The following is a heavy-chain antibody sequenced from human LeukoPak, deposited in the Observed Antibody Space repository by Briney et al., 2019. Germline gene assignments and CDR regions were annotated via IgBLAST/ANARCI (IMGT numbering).Heavy chain of an antibody. CDR1: GYSFTSYW. J-gene: IGHJ4*02. CDR3: ARRYCSGGSCYWSLDY. D-gene: IGHD2-15*01. V-gene: IGHV5-51*01. Sequence: EESLKISCKGSGYSFTSYWIGWVRQMPGKGLEWMGIIYPGDSDTRYSPSFQGQVTISADKSISTAYLQWSSLKASDTAMYYCARRYCSGGSCYWSLDYWGQGTLVTVSS. CDR2: IYPGDSDT.